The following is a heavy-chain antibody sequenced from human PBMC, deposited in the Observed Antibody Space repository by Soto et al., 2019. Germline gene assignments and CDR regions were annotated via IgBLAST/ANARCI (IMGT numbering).Heavy chain of an antibody. CDR3: PRICREVAGRSLRDY. Sequence: SGPTLVNPTQTLKLTCTLSGFSLSTSGMCVTWIRQPPGKALEWLAVIDWDADKYYSTSIKTRLTISKDTSKNQVVLTRTNMDPVDTATYYCPRICREVAGRSLRDYWGQGTGDTVSS. CDR1: GFSLSTSGMC. V-gene: IGHV2-70*01. D-gene: IGHD6-19*01. J-gene: IGHJ4*02. CDR2: IDWDADK.